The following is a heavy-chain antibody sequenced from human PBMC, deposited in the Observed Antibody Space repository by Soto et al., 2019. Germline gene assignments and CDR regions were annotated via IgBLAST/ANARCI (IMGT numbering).Heavy chain of an antibody. CDR1: GFTFGDYA. D-gene: IGHD3-3*01. V-gene: IGHV3-49*03. Sequence: SGGSLRLSCTASGFTFGDYAMSWFRQAPGKGLEWVGFIRSKAYGGTTEYAASVKGRFTISRDDSKSIAYLQMNSLKTEDTAVYYCTRDYDFWSGPRGYYYYYMDVWGKGTTVTVSS. CDR2: IRSKAYGGTT. CDR3: TRDYDFWSGPRGYYYYYMDV. J-gene: IGHJ6*03.